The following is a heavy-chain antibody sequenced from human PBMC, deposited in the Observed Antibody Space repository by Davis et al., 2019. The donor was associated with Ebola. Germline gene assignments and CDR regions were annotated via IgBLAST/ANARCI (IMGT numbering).Heavy chain of an antibody. V-gene: IGHV3-30*18. CDR2: ISYDGGVK. CDR1: GFTFSRYG. Sequence: GGSLRLSCAASGFTFSRYGFHWVRKAPGKGLEWVALISYDGGVKYYADSVKGRFTISRDNSKNTLYLQMNSLRAEDTAVYYCAKGSVTIFGVAPDYYGMDVWGKGTTVTVSS. D-gene: IGHD3-3*01. CDR3: AKGSVTIFGVAPDYYGMDV. J-gene: IGHJ6*04.